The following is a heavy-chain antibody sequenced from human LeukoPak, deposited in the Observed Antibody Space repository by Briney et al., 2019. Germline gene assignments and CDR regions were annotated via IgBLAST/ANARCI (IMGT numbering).Heavy chain of an antibody. D-gene: IGHD3-9*01. Sequence: GGSLRLSCAASGFTFSSYGMHWVRQAPGKGLEWVAVISYDGSKKYYADSVKGRFTISRDNSKNTLYLQMHSPRAEDTAVYYCAKDPERDYDVLISTYFDYWGQGTLVSVSS. J-gene: IGHJ4*02. CDR1: GFTFSSYG. CDR2: ISYDGSKK. CDR3: AKDPERDYDVLISTYFDY. V-gene: IGHV3-30*18.